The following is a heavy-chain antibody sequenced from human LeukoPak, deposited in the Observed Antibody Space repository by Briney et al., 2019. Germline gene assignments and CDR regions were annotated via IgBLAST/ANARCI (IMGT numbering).Heavy chain of an antibody. CDR1: GFTFSSYA. CDR2: ISGSGGST. J-gene: IGHJ4*02. D-gene: IGHD5-12*01. Sequence: GGSLGLSCAASGFTFSSYAMSWVRQAPGKGLEWVSAISGSGGSTYYADSVKGRFTISRDNSKNTLYLQMNSLRAEDTAVYYCAKEAAFRGYSGYDPLDYWGQGTLVTVSS. V-gene: IGHV3-23*01. CDR3: AKEAAFRGYSGYDPLDY.